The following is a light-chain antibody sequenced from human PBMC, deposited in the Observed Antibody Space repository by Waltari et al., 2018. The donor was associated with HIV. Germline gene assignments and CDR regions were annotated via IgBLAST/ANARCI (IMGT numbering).Light chain of an antibody. V-gene: IGKV3-11*01. CDR2: AAS. J-gene: IGKJ1*01. CDR1: QSVSSY. Sequence: EMVLTQSPATLSLSPGERATLSCRASQSVSSYLAWYQQKPGQAPRLLIYAASNRASGIPARFSGSGSGTDFTLTISSLEPEDFAVYYCQQRFNWPPWTFGQGTKVEIK. CDR3: QQRFNWPPWT.